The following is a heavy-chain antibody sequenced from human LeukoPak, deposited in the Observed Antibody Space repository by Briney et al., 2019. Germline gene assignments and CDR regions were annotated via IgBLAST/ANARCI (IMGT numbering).Heavy chain of an antibody. D-gene: IGHD3-3*01. CDR2: ISGSGGST. CDR1: GFTLSSSN. V-gene: IGHV3-23*01. CDR3: VILREFWSGSIAF. Sequence: GGSLRLSCAVSGFTLSSSNMGWVRQDPGKGLEWVSAISGSGGSTYYADSVKGRFTISRDNSKTTLYLQMNSVRAGDTAVYWCVILREFWSGSIAFWGQGPLVTVSS. J-gene: IGHJ4*02.